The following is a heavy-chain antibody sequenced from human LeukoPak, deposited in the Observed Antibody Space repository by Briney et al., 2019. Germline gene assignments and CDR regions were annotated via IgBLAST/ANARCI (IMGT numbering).Heavy chain of an antibody. J-gene: IGHJ5*02. CDR1: GGSFSGYY. CDR2: INHSGST. D-gene: IGHD6-13*01. Sequence: SETLSLTCAVYGGSFSGYYWSWIRQPPGKGLEWIGEINHSGSTNYNPSLKSRVTISVDTSKNQFSLKLSSVTAADTAVYYCARNDIAAAGYNCFDPWGQGTLVTVSS. V-gene: IGHV4-34*01. CDR3: ARNDIAAAGYNCFDP.